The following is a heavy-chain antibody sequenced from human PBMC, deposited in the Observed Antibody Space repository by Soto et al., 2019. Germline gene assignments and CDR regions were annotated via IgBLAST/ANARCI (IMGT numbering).Heavy chain of an antibody. CDR2: ISSSSSYI. V-gene: IGHV3-21*01. CDR1: GFTFSSYS. CDR3: AKMGYGGNYYYGMDV. D-gene: IGHD2-15*01. Sequence: ESVGGLVKPGGSLRLSCAASGFTFSSYSMNWVRQAPGKGLEWVSSISSSSSYIYYADSVKGRFTISRDNAKNSLYLQMNSLRAEDTAVYYCAKMGYGGNYYYGMDVWGQGTTVTVSS. J-gene: IGHJ6*02.